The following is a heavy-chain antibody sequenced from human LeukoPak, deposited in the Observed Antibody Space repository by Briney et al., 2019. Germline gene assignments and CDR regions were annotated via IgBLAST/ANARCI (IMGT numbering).Heavy chain of an antibody. CDR2: IYTSGST. D-gene: IGHD2-2*01. V-gene: IGHV4-61*02. J-gene: IGHJ4*02. Sequence: SQTLSLTCTVSGGSISSGSYYWSWIRQPAGKGLEWIGRIYTSGSTNYNPSLKSRVTISVDTSKNQFSLKLSSVTAADTAVYYCARVGVSSSTDYWGQGTLVTVSS. CDR1: GGSISSGSYY. CDR3: ARVGVSSSTDY.